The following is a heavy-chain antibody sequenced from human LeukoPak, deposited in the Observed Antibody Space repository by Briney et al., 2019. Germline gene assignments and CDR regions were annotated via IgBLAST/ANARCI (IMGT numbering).Heavy chain of an antibody. V-gene: IGHV4-34*01. CDR1: GGSLSGYY. Sequence: SETLSLTCAVYGGSLSGYYWSWIRQPPGKGLEWIGEINHSGNTNYNPSLKSRVTMSVDTSKNHFYLKLSSVTAAETAVYYCARQGSGSSYYYYTFPYWGQGTLVTVSS. CDR3: ARQGSGSSYYYYTFPY. D-gene: IGHD1-26*01. J-gene: IGHJ4*02. CDR2: INHSGNT.